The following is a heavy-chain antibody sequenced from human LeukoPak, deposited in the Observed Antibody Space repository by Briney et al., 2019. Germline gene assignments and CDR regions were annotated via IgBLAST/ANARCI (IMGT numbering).Heavy chain of an antibody. D-gene: IGHD4-17*01. CDR2: TRNKARGYTT. CDR3: ARTTVTTGDFDY. J-gene: IGHJ4*02. CDR1: GFTFSDHY. Sequence: PGGSLRRSCATSGFTFSDHYIDWVRQAPGKGLEWVGRTRNKARGYTTSYAASVKGRFTVSRDDSQNSVYLQMSSLKTEDTAVYYCARTTVTTGDFDYWGQGTLVTVSS. V-gene: IGHV3-72*01.